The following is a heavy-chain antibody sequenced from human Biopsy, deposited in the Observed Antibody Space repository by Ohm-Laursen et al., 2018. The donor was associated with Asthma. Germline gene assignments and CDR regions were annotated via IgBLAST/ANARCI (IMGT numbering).Heavy chain of an antibody. CDR3: ARAYGGNFFSGAFGI. D-gene: IGHD4-23*01. CDR1: GFTVSSNG. Sequence: SLRLSCAASGFTVSSNGMSWVRQPPGKGLEWVSVIYSGGGTFYADSVKGRVTISRDISKNTLSLQMNSLRAEDTAAYYCARAYGGNFFSGAFGIWGQGTMVTVSS. V-gene: IGHV3-53*01. J-gene: IGHJ3*02. CDR2: IYSGGGT.